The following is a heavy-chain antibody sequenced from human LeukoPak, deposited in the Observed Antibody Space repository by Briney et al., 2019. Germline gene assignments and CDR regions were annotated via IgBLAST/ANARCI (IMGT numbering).Heavy chain of an antibody. V-gene: IGHV3-30*03. D-gene: IGHD3-16*01. J-gene: IGHJ4*02. CDR2: ISYDGSNK. CDR3: AREREGDSIHDY. Sequence: PGGSLRLSCAASGFSFSNSWMHWVRQAPGKGLEWVAVISYDGSNKYYADSVKGRFTISRDNSRNTLYLQMNSLRAEDTAVYYCAREREGDSIHDYWGQGTLVTVSS. CDR1: GFSFSNSW.